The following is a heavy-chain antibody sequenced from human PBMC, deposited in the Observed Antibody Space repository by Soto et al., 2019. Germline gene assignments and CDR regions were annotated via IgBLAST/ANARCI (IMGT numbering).Heavy chain of an antibody. V-gene: IGHV1-69*01. CDR3: ARVVILVPTASTHYCDQMDV. J-gene: IGHJ6*02. Sequence: QVQLVQSGAEVRKPGSSVTVSCKASGGTFSNYAISWVRQAPGQGLEWMGGIIPIVGTGSYAQEFQGRVTITADEPTTTAYMELSSLRFEDAAVYYCARVVILVPTASTHYCDQMDVWGPGTTVTVSS. CDR2: IIPIVGTG. D-gene: IGHD2-2*01. CDR1: GGTFSNYA.